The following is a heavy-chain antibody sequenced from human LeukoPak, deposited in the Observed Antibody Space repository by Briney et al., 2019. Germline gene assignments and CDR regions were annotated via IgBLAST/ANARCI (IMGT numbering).Heavy chain of an antibody. CDR1: GYTFTGYY. V-gene: IGHV1-2*02. Sequence: ASVKVSCKASGYTFTGYYMHWVRQAPGQGLEWMGWINPNSGGTNYAQKFQGRVTMTRDTSISTAYMELSRLRSDDTAVYYCARYPNPEKYVEIVATGETYYYYYMDVWGKGTTVTVSS. CDR2: INPNSGGT. CDR3: ARYPNPEKYVEIVATGETYYYYYMDV. J-gene: IGHJ6*03. D-gene: IGHD5-12*01.